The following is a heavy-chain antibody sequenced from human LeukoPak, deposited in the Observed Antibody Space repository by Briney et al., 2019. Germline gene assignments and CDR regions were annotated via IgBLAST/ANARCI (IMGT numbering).Heavy chain of an antibody. V-gene: IGHV1-69*13. D-gene: IGHD3-22*01. CDR2: IIPIFGTA. CDR1: GGTFSTYA. Sequence: SVKVSCKASGGTFSTYAVSWVRQAPGQKLEWMGGIIPIFGTANYAQKFQGRVTITADESTSTAYMELSSLRSEDTAVYYCARGSSGYPYYYYMDVWGKGTTVTISS. J-gene: IGHJ6*03. CDR3: ARGSSGYPYYYYMDV.